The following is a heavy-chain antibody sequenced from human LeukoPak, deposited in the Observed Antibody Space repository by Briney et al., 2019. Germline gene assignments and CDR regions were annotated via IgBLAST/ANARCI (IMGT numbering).Heavy chain of an antibody. CDR1: GYTFTGYY. CDR3: ATDGGNMAFDY. V-gene: IGHV1-2*02. J-gene: IGHJ4*02. CDR2: INPNSGGT. D-gene: IGHD4-23*01. Sequence: ASVTVSCKASGYTFTGYYMHWVRQAPGQGLEWMGWINPNSGGTNYAQEFQGRVTMTRDTSISTAYMELSRLRSDDTAVYYCATDGGNMAFDYWGQGTLVTVSS.